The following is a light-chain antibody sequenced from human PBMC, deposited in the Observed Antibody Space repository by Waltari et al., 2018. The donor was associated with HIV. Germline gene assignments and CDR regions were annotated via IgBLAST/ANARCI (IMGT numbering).Light chain of an antibody. V-gene: IGLV1-44*01. CDR2: DDK. Sequence: QSVLTQPPSASGTPGQGVIISCSGSNSNIGTNTVNWYQQLPGTAPKLLIFDDKHRPSVVPDRFSGSRSDTSASLAISGLQSEDEAHYYCAACDDNFNVVFGGGTKLTVL. CDR1: NSNIGTNT. CDR3: AACDDNFNVV. J-gene: IGLJ3*02.